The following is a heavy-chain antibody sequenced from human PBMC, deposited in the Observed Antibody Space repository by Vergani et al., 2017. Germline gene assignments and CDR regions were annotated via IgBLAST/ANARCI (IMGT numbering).Heavy chain of an antibody. D-gene: IGHD2-15*01. Sequence: EVQLVQSGAEVKKPGESLKISCKGSGYSFTSYWIGWVRQMPGKGLEWMGIIYPGDSDTRYSPSFQGQVTISSDKSISTAYLQWSRLKASDTAMYYCARPRGYCSGGSCYGPVLGAFDIWVQGTMVTVAS. V-gene: IGHV5-51*01. CDR1: GYSFTSYW. J-gene: IGHJ3*02. CDR3: ARPRGYCSGGSCYGPVLGAFDI. CDR2: IYPGDSDT.